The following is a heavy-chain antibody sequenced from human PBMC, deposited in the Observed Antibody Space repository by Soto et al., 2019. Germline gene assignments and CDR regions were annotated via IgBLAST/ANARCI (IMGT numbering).Heavy chain of an antibody. CDR3: ATFEIYGSGSYPEPYHFDY. D-gene: IGHD3-10*01. Sequence: KVSETLSLTCTVSGDSISSSSNYYWGWIRQPPGKGLEWIGSIYFSGRAYYSPSFKSRVTISVDTSKNQFSLTLNSVTAADTAVYYCATFEIYGSGSYPEPYHFDYWGQGTLVTVSS. CDR2: IYFSGRA. J-gene: IGHJ4*02. V-gene: IGHV4-39*01. CDR1: GDSISSSSNYY.